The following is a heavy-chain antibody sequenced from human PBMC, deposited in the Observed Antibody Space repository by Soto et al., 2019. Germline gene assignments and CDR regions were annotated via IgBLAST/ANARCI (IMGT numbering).Heavy chain of an antibody. D-gene: IGHD1-26*01. Sequence: SETLSLTCTVSGGSISSGGYYWRWIRQHPGKGLEWIGYIYYSGSTYYNPSLKSRVTISVDTSKNQFSLKLSSVTAADTAVYYCARDGRDSTTFDYWGQGTLVTVSS. V-gene: IGHV4-31*03. CDR2: IYYSGST. J-gene: IGHJ4*02. CDR1: GGSISSGGYY. CDR3: ARDGRDSTTFDY.